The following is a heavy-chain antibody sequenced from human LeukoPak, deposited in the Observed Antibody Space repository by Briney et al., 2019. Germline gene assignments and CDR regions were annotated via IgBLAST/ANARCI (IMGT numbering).Heavy chain of an antibody. Sequence: GGSLRLSCAASGFTFSSYDMNWVRQAPGKGLEWVSYISSSASTIYYADSVKGRFTISRDNSKNTLYLQMNSLRAEDTAVYYCAKSGLNRFDYWGPGTLVTVSS. CDR1: GFTFSSYD. D-gene: IGHD2-15*01. CDR2: ISSSASTI. V-gene: IGHV3-48*03. CDR3: AKSGLNRFDY. J-gene: IGHJ4*02.